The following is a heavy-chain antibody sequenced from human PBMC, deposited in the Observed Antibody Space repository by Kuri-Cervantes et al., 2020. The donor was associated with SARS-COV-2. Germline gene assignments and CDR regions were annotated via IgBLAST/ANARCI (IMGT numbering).Heavy chain of an antibody. D-gene: IGHD3-22*01. CDR1: GYTFTSYG. V-gene: IGHV1-18*01. Sequence: ASVKVSCKASGYTFTSYGISWVRQAPGQGLEWMGWISAYNGNTNYAQKLQGRVTMTTDTSTSTAYMELRSLRSDDTAVYYCARSYYYDSSGLLNYYYYYGMDVWGQGTTVTVSS. CDR2: ISAYNGNT. CDR3: ARSYYYDSSGLLNYYYYYGMDV. J-gene: IGHJ6*02.